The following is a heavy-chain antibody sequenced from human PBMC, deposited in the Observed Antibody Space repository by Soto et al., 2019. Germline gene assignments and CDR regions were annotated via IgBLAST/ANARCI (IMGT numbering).Heavy chain of an antibody. D-gene: IGHD3-3*01. CDR3: ARDAVMDFWSGYLQSDARHNWFGP. CDR1: GGSFSGYY. V-gene: IGHV4-34*01. Sequence: SETLSLTCAVYGGSFSGYYWSWIRQPPGKGLEWIGEINHSGSTNYNPSLKSRVTISVDTSKNQFSLKLSCVTAADRAVYYCARDAVMDFWSGYLQSDARHNWFGPWGQGTLVTVSS. J-gene: IGHJ5*02. CDR2: INHSGST.